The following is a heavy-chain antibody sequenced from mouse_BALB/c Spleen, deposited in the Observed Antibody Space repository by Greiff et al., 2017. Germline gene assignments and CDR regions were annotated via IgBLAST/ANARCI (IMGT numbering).Heavy chain of an antibody. V-gene: IGHV2-6-6*01. Sequence: VKLQESGPGLVAPSQSLSITCTVSGFSLTNSGVHWVRQSPGKGLEWLGVIWGDGSTNYNSAFKSRLSISKDNSKSQVFLKMNSLQTDDTARYYCAKPIYYGYDWYFDVWGAGTTVTVSS. J-gene: IGHJ1*01. CDR2: IWGDGST. CDR3: AKPIYYGYDWYFDV. CDR1: GFSLTNSG. D-gene: IGHD2-2*01.